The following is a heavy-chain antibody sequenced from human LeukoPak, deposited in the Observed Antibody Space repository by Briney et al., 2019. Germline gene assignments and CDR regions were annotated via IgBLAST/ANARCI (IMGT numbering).Heavy chain of an antibody. D-gene: IGHD1-7*01. J-gene: IGHJ4*02. V-gene: IGHV3-7*01. CDR1: RFTLNSHW. CDR3: ARWDIRGTAHQLDY. Sequence: GGSLRLSCAVSRFTLNSHWMSWVRQAPGKGLEWVANINQDGSAKYYVDSVRGRFTISRDNAKNSMYLQMNSLRAEDTAVYYCARWDIRGTAHQLDYWGQGTLVTVSS. CDR2: INQDGSAK.